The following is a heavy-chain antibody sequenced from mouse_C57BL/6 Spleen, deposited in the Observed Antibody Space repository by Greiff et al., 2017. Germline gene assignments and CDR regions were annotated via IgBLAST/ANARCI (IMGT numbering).Heavy chain of an antibody. CDR2: IDPETGGT. CDR1: GYTFTDYE. D-gene: IGHD2-2*01. Sequence: VQLQQSGAELVRPGASVTLSCTASGYTFTDYEMHWVKQTPVHGLEWIGAIDPETGGTAYNQKFKGKAILTTDKSSSTAYMELRSLTSEDSAVYYCTRYGYGFDYWGQGTTLTVSS. V-gene: IGHV1-15*01. J-gene: IGHJ2*01. CDR3: TRYGYGFDY.